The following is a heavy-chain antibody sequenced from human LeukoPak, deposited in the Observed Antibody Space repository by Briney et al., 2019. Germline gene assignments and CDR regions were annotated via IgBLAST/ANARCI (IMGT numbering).Heavy chain of an antibody. Sequence: SETLSLTCAVYGRSFSGYYWSWIRQPPGKGLEWIGEINHSGSTNYNPSLKSRVTISVDTSKNQFSLKLSSVTAADTAVYYCARGLLFDPWGQGTLVTVSS. CDR3: ARGLLFDP. J-gene: IGHJ5*02. CDR1: GRSFSGYY. V-gene: IGHV4-34*01. CDR2: INHSGST.